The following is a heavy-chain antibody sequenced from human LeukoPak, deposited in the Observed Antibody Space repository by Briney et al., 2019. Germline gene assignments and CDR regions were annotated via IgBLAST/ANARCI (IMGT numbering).Heavy chain of an antibody. CDR2: MNPNSGNT. J-gene: IGHJ6*02. Sequence: ASVKVSRKASGYTFTSYDINWVRQATGQGLEWMGWMNPNSGNTGYAQKCKGRVTMTRNTSIRTAYMELSSLRSEDTAVYYCARSMQYYDFWSGYFVSASLIYYYYYGMDVWGQGTTVTVSS. D-gene: IGHD3-3*01. CDR1: GYTFTSYD. V-gene: IGHV1-8*01. CDR3: ARSMQYYDFWSGYFVSASLIYYYYYGMDV.